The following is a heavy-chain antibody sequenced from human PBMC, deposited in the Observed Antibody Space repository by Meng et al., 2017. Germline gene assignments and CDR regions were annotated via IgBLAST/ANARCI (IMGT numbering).Heavy chain of an antibody. J-gene: IGHJ6*02. D-gene: IGHD2-15*01. Sequence: LSLTCAASGFTFSDYYMSWIRQAPGKGLEWVSYISSSGSTIYYADSVKGRFTISRDNAKNSLYLQMNSLRAEDTAVYYCARVGPRYCSGGSCHTARYYYYGMDVWGQGTTVTVSS. CDR2: ISSSGSTI. V-gene: IGHV3-11*04. CDR3: ARVGPRYCSGGSCHTARYYYYGMDV. CDR1: GFTFSDYY.